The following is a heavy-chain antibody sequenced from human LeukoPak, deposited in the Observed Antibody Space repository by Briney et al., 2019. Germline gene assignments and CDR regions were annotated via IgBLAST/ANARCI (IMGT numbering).Heavy chain of an antibody. CDR3: ARPYCSGGSCYSSLDY. CDR2: IYPGDSDT. CDR1: GYSSTSYW. J-gene: IGHJ4*02. D-gene: IGHD2-15*01. V-gene: IGHV5-51*04. Sequence: GESLKISCKGSGYSSTSYWIGWVRQMPGKGLEWMGIIYPGDSDTRYSPSFQGQVTISADKPISTAYLQWSSLKASDTAMYYRARPYCSGGSCYSSLDYWGQGTLVTVSS.